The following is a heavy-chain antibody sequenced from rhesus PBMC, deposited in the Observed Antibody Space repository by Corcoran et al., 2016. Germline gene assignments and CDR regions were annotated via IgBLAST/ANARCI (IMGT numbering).Heavy chain of an antibody. Sequence: QVKLQESGPGLVKPLETLSLTCAVSGGSISGGFYYWTWVRQPPGTGLEWIGGIYSSSGNTYYNPSLKSRVTISKDTSKNQFSLKLSSVTTADTAVYYCARGAAAAGTSFDYWGQGVLVTVSS. D-gene: IGHD6-31*01. V-gene: IGHV4S12*01. CDR3: ARGAAAAGTSFDY. J-gene: IGHJ4*01. CDR1: GGSISGGFYY. CDR2: IYSSSGNT.